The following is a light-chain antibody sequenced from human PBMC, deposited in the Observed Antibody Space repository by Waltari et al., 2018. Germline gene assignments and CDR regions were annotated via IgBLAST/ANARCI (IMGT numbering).Light chain of an antibody. J-gene: IGKJ4*01. V-gene: IGKV4-1*01. CDR2: WAS. CDR3: QQYYSFPLT. Sequence: DIVMTQSPDSLAVSLGERATINCKSSQSVLYSSNNKNFLAWYQQKPGQPPKLLIHWASIRESGVPDRFGGSGSWADFTLTISSLQAEDVAVYYCQQYYSFPLTFGGGTKVEIK. CDR1: QSVLYSSNNKNF.